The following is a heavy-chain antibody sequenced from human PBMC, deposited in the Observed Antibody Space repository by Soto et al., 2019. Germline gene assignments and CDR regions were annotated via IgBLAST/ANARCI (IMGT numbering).Heavy chain of an antibody. V-gene: IGHV3-74*01. D-gene: IGHD4-17*01. CDR3: ARDRYGDIDY. J-gene: IGHJ4*02. CDR2: ISSDETSI. CDR1: GFTFSNYW. Sequence: EVQLVESGGGLVQPGGSLRLSCAASGFTFSNYWMHWVRQAPGKGLVWVSRISSDETSISYVDSVKGRFTISRDNARNTLYLQMNSLRAGDTAVYYCARDRYGDIDYWGQGTLVTVSS.